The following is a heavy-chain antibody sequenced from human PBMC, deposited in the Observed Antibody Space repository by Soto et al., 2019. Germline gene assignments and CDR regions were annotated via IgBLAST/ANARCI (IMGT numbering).Heavy chain of an antibody. CDR1: GGTFSSYA. D-gene: IGHD3-3*01. V-gene: IGHV1-69*06. CDR2: IIPIFGTA. Sequence: QVQLVQSGAEVKKPGSSVKVSCKASGGTFSSYAISWVRQAPGQGLEWMGGIIPIFGTANYAQKFQGRVTITADKSTSTAYMELSSLRSEDTAVYYCARVVVYDFGVVIRAAGWFDPWGQGTLVTVSS. CDR3: ARVVVYDFGVVIRAAGWFDP. J-gene: IGHJ5*02.